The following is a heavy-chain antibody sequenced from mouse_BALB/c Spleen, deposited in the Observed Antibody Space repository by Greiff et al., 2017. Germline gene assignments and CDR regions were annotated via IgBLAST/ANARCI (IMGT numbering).Heavy chain of an antibody. CDR1: GFSLSTSGMG. Sequence: QVTLKESGPGILQPSQTLSLTCSFSGFSLSTSGMGVSWIRQPSGKGLEWLAHIYWDDDKRYNPSLKSRLTISKDTSSNQVFLKITSVDTADTATYYCARIGNYFDYWGQGTTLTVSS. CDR2: IYWDDDK. D-gene: IGHD1-1*02. J-gene: IGHJ2*01. V-gene: IGHV8-12*01. CDR3: ARIGNYFDY.